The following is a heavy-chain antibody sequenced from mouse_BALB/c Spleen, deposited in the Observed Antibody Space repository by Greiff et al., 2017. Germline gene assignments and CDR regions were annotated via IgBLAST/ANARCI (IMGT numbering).Heavy chain of an antibody. CDR1: GYSITSDYA. D-gene: IGHD2-1*01. V-gene: IGHV3-2*02. Sequence: DVQLQESGPGLVKPSQSLSLTCTVTGYSITSDYAWNWIRQFPGNKLEWMGYISYSGSTSYNPSLKSRISITRDTSKNQFFLQLNSVTTEDTATYYCAREGYGNFAYWGQGTLVTVSA. CDR2: ISYSGST. J-gene: IGHJ3*01. CDR3: AREGYGNFAY.